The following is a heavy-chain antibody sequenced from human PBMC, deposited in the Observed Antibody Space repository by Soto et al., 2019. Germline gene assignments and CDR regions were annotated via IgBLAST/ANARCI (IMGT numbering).Heavy chain of an antibody. J-gene: IGHJ6*02. D-gene: IGHD6-25*01. CDR2: IIPILGIA. V-gene: IGHV1-69*02. Sequence: SVKVSCKASGGTFSSYTISWVRQAPGQGLEWMGRIIPILGIANYAQKFQGRVTITADKSTSTAYMELSSLRSEDTAVYYCACSAAGDYYGMDVWGQGTTVTVSS. CDR1: GGTFSSYT. CDR3: ACSAAGDYYGMDV.